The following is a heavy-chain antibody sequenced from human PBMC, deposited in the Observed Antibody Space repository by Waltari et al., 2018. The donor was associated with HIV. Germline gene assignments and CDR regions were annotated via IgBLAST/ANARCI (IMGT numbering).Heavy chain of an antibody. CDR1: GFTFSSYS. J-gene: IGHJ6*02. CDR2: ISSSSSYI. Sequence: EVQLVESGGGLVKPGGSLRLSCAASGFTFSSYSMNWVRQAPGKVVAWVTSISSSSSYIYYADSVKGRFTISRDNAKNSLYLQMNSLRAEDTAVYYCARESRTTGGMDVWGQGTTVTVSS. V-gene: IGHV3-21*01. D-gene: IGHD4-4*01. CDR3: ARESRTTGGMDV.